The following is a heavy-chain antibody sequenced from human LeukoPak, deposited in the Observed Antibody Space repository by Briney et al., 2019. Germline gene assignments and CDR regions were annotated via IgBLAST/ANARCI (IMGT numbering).Heavy chain of an antibody. CDR2: IYHNGAT. D-gene: IGHD4-23*01. J-gene: IGHJ4*02. V-gene: IGHV4-4*02. CDR3: ARNGGNSDYDY. CDR1: GGSISSSSSIC. Sequence: SETLSLTCAVSGGSISSSSSICWTWVRQPPGEGLEWIGEIYHNGATNYNPSLKSRVTLLLDKSKNQSSLRLNSVTAADTAVYYCARNGGNSDYDYWGQGTLVTVSA.